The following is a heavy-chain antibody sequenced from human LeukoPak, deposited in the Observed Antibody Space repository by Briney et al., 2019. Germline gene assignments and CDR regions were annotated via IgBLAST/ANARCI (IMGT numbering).Heavy chain of an antibody. J-gene: IGHJ4*02. Sequence: GGSLRLSCAASGFTFSSYGMHWVRQAPGKGLEWVAFIRYDGSNKYYADSVKGRFTISRDNSKTTLYLQMNSLRAEDTAVYYCAKELGYSYLWGGWGQGTLVTVSS. CDR3: AKELGYSYLWGG. CDR1: GFTFSSYG. CDR2: IRYDGSNK. V-gene: IGHV3-30*02. D-gene: IGHD5-18*01.